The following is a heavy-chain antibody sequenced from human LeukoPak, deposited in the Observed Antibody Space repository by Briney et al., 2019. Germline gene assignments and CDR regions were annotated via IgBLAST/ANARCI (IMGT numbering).Heavy chain of an antibody. J-gene: IGHJ4*02. CDR3: ATTTIRLGY. CDR1: GGSISSYY. Sequence: PSETLSLTCTVSGGSISSYYWSWIRQPPGKGLEWIGYIYYSGSTSYNPSLKSRVTISVDTSKNHFSLKLSSVTAADTAVYYCATTTIRLGYWGQGTLVTVSS. CDR2: IYYSGST. V-gene: IGHV4-59*01. D-gene: IGHD1-26*01.